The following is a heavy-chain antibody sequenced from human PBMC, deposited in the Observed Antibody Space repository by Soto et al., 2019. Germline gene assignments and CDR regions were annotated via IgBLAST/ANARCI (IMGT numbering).Heavy chain of an antibody. CDR3: ARADGSGNANVFDI. CDR1: GGTFSSYA. V-gene: IGHV1-69*13. D-gene: IGHD3-22*01. J-gene: IGHJ3*02. Sequence: GASVKVSCKASGGTFSSYAISWVRQAPGQGLEWMGGIIPIFGTANYAQKFQGRVTITADESTSTAYMELSSLRSEDTAVYYCARADGSGNANVFDIWGQGTMVTVSS. CDR2: IIPIFGTA.